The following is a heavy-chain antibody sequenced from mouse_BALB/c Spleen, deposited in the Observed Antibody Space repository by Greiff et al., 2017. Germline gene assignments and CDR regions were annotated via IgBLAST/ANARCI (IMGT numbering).Heavy chain of an antibody. V-gene: IGHV1-7*01. CDR3: ARSGTYYRYGRDAWFAY. J-gene: IGHJ3*01. CDR1: GYTFTSYW. Sequence: QVQLQQSGAELAKPGASVKMSCKASGYTFTSYWMHWVKQRPGQGLEWIGYINPSTGYTEYNQKFKDKATLTADKSSSTAYMQLSSLTSEDSAVYYCARSGTYYRYGRDAWFAYWGQGTLVTVSA. D-gene: IGHD2-14*01. CDR2: INPSTGYT.